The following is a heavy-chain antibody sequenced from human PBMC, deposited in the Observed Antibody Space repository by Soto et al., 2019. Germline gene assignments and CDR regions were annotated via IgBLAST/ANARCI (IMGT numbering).Heavy chain of an antibody. V-gene: IGHV1-18*04. CDR3: ARDSITIFGVVIIHRYGMDV. CDR2: INAYNGNT. J-gene: IGHJ6*02. D-gene: IGHD3-3*01. Sequence: ASVKVSCKASGYTFTGYYMHWVRQAPGQGLEWMGWINAYNGNTNYAQKLQGRVTMTTDTSTSTAYMELRSLRSDDTAVYYCARDSITIFGVVIIHRYGMDVWGQGTTVTVSS. CDR1: GYTFTGYY.